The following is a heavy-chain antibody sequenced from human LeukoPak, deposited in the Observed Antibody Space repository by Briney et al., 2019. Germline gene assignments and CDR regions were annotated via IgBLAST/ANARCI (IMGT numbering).Heavy chain of an antibody. CDR1: GFTFSSYG. D-gene: IGHD4-17*01. CDR3: AKTVSTVTSGYYFDY. Sequence: GSLRLSCAASGFTFSSYGMHWVRQAPGKGLEWVAVISYDGSNKYYADSVKGRFTISRDNSKNTLYLQMNSLRAEDTAVYYCAKTVSTVTSGYYFDYWGQGTLVTVSS. J-gene: IGHJ4*02. V-gene: IGHV3-30*18. CDR2: ISYDGSNK.